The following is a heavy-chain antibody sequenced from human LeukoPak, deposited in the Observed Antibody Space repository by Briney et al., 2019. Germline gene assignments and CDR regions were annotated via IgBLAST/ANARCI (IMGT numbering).Heavy chain of an antibody. V-gene: IGHV3-33*01. J-gene: IGHJ4*02. CDR2: IWYDGSKT. CDR3: ARDVGTTSYQLET. CDR1: GFTFSNYG. D-gene: IGHD2/OR15-2a*01. Sequence: GRSLRLSCEASGFTFSNYGFHWVRQAPGQGLEWVALIWYDGSKTYYADSVEGRFTVSRDNSKNTVYLQMNNLRAEDTAFYYCARDVGTTSYQLETWGQGTLSPSPQ.